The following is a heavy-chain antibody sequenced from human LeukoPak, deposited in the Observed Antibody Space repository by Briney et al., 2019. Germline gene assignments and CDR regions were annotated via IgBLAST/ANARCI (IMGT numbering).Heavy chain of an antibody. Sequence: ASVKVSCKASGYTFTSYYMHWVRQAPGQGLEWMGIINPSGGSTSYAQKFQGRVTMTRDTSTSTVYMELSSLRSEDTAMYYCATGYDSSGYYYLDYFDYWGQGTLVTVSS. D-gene: IGHD3-22*01. CDR2: INPSGGST. CDR1: GYTFTSYY. V-gene: IGHV1-46*01. CDR3: ATGYDSSGYYYLDYFDY. J-gene: IGHJ4*02.